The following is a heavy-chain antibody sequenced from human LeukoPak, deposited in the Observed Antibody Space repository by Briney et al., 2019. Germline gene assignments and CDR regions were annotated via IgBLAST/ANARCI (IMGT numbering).Heavy chain of an antibody. CDR1: GYTFTNYY. CDR3: ARDSFGVGYGYYFYYYMDV. D-gene: IGHD3-3*01. CDR2: INPTGGIT. Sequence: ASVKVSCKASGYTFTNYYIHWVRQAPGQGLEGMGIINPTGGITTYAQKFQGRVTMTRDMSTSTVYMELSSLRSEDTAVYYCARDSFGVGYGYYFYYYMDVWGKGTTVTVSS. J-gene: IGHJ6*03. V-gene: IGHV1-46*01.